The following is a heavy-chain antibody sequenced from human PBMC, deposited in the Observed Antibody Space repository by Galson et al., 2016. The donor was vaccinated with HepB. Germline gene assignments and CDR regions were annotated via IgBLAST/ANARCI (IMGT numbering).Heavy chain of an antibody. CDR3: ASGSYGYGMDV. CDR1: GFTLSSYG. CDR2: ISYDGTNK. J-gene: IGHJ6*02. V-gene: IGHV3-30*03. D-gene: IGHD3-10*01. Sequence: SLRLSCAASGFTLSSYGIHWVRQAPGKGLEWVAVISYDGTNKYYADSVKGRFTISRDNSKNTVYLQMNNLRAEDTAVYYCASGSYGYGMDVWGQGTTIPVSS.